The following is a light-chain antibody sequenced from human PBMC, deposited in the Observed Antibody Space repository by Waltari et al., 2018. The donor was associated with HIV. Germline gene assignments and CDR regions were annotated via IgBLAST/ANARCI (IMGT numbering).Light chain of an antibody. J-gene: IGKJ2*01. Sequence: DIQLTQSPSFLSASVGDRVTITCRASQGISRYLAWYQQKPGKAPKLLIFAASTLQSGVPSRFSGSGSETEFTLTISSLQPEDFATYYCQQQLNSSPSYTFGQGTKLEIK. V-gene: IGKV1-9*01. CDR1: QGISRY. CDR2: AAS. CDR3: QQQLNSSPSYT.